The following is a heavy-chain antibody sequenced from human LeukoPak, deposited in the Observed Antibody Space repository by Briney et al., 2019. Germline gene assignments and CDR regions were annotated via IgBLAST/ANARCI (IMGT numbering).Heavy chain of an antibody. V-gene: IGHV3-53*01. J-gene: IGHJ2*01. D-gene: IGHD3-10*01. CDR1: GFSVSTKY. Sequence: GGSLRLSCAASGFSVSTKYTNWVRQAPGKGLEWVSILYSGSDTYYANSVKGRFTISRDSSKNILFLQMNDLRAEDTAVYYCARVGDHFHWYLDLWGRGTLVTVSS. CDR2: LYSGSDT. CDR3: ARVGDHFHWYLDL.